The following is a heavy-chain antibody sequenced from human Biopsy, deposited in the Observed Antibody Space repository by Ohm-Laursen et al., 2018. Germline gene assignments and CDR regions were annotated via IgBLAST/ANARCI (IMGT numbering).Heavy chain of an antibody. CDR3: ARLAQIYGDSPFDP. CDR1: GHTFRSYN. D-gene: IGHD4-17*01. J-gene: IGHJ5*02. V-gene: IGHV1-69*13. Sequence: SVKVSCKASGHTFRSYNFDWVRQAPGQGLEWMGGIIPLFGAPNYAQKFQGRLTITADESKSTTYMELSSLRSEDTAVYYCARLAQIYGDSPFDPWGQGTLVTVSS. CDR2: IIPLFGAP.